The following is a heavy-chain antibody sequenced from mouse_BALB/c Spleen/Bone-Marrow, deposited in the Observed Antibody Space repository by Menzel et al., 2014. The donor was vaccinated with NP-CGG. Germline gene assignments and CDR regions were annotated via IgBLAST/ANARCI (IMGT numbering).Heavy chain of an antibody. V-gene: IGHV6-6*02. CDR2: IRLKSNNYAT. CDR1: GFTFSNYW. Sequence: EVKLEESGGGLVQPGGSMKLSCVASGFTFSNYWMNWVRQSPEKGLEWVAEIRLKSNNYATHYAESVKGRFTISRDDSKSNVYLQMNNLRAEDTGIYYCTRGIYYGNFYAMDYWGQGTSVTVSS. D-gene: IGHD2-1*01. J-gene: IGHJ4*01. CDR3: TRGIYYGNFYAMDY.